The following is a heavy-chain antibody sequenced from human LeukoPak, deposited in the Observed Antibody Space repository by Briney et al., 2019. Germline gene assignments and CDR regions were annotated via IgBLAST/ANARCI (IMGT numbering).Heavy chain of an antibody. CDR2: SKYDGSSA. CDR1: GFTPKNYW. CDR3: AKSDWFDP. J-gene: IGHJ5*02. V-gene: IGHV3-74*03. Sequence: GGSLRLSCEPSGFTPKNYWMSWLCRAPGKGGEWVSRSKYDGSSAMYAESVQGRFTISTDNARGTLYLQVNSLRVDDTAVYYCAKSDWFDPCGRGILVTVSS.